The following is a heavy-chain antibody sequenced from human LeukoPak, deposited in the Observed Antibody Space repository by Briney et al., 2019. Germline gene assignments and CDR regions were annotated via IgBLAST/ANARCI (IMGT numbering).Heavy chain of an antibody. CDR3: ARGSNSSGWYSWFDP. D-gene: IGHD6-13*01. CDR1: GFTFSSYW. Sequence: GGSLRLSCAASGFTFSSYWMHWVRQVPGKGLVWVSRINSDGSSTSYADSVEGRFTISRDNAKNTLYLQMNSLRAEDTAVYYCARGSNSSGWYSWFDPWGQGALVTVSS. V-gene: IGHV3-74*01. J-gene: IGHJ5*02. CDR2: INSDGSST.